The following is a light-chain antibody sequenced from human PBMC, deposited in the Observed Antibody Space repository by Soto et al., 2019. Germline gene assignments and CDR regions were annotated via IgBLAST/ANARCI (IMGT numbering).Light chain of an antibody. CDR3: VSFTTKSSYV. CDR1: NSDVGAYIY. J-gene: IGLJ1*01. Sequence: QSALTQPASVSGSPGQSITISCTGTNSDVGAYIYVSWYQQHTGKAPKLMVYDINNRPSGVSNRFSGSKSANTASLTISGLQADDEADYYCVSFTTKSSYVFGTGTKVTVL. V-gene: IGLV2-14*03. CDR2: DIN.